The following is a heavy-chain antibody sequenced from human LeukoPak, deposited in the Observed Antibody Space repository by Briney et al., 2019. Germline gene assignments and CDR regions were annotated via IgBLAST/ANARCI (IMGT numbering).Heavy chain of an antibody. Sequence: GGSLRLSCAASGFTFSSYAMHWVRQAPGKGLEWVAVISYDGSNKYYADSVKGRFTISRDNSKNTLYLQMNSLRAEDTAVYYCARAPYSSSSCWGQGTLVTDSS. V-gene: IGHV3-30*01. J-gene: IGHJ4*02. D-gene: IGHD6-6*01. CDR1: GFTFSSYA. CDR3: ARAPYSSSSC. CDR2: ISYDGSNK.